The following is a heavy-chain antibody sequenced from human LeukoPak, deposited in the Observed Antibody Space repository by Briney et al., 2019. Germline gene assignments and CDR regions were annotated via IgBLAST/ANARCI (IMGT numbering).Heavy chain of an antibody. CDR1: GGSFSGYY. V-gene: IGHV4-34*01. J-gene: IGHJ4*02. CDR3: ARGHYYGNSGDY. Sequence: SETLSLTCAVYGGSFSGYYWSWIRQPPGKGLEWIGEINHSGSTNYNPSLKSRVTISRDTSKNQFSLNVTSVTAADTAIYYCARGHYYGNSGDYWGQGTLVTVSS. CDR2: INHSGST. D-gene: IGHD3-22*01.